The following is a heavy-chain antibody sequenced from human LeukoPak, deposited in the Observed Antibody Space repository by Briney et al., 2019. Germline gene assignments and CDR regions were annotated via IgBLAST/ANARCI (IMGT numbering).Heavy chain of an antibody. Sequence: PGGSLRLSCAASGFTFSSYAMSWVRQAPGKGLEWVSGINWNSGSIDYAGSVKGRFTISRDNAKNSLYLQMNSLRAEDTAVYYCARKYSSSWVRYYYYMDVWGKGTTVTVSS. V-gene: IGHV3-48*01. CDR1: GFTFSSYA. J-gene: IGHJ6*03. CDR3: ARKYSSSWVRYYYYMDV. D-gene: IGHD6-13*01. CDR2: INWNSGSI.